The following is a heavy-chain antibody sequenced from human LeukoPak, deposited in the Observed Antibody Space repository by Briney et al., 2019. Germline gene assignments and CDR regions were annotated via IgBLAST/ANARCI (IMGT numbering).Heavy chain of an antibody. J-gene: IGHJ4*02. Sequence: GGSLRLSCATSGFTFSTYTMNWVRQAPGKGLEWVSYISSSSGTIYYADSVKGRFTISRDNAKNSLYLQMNSLRAEDTAVYYCARGATVITPPLDYWGQGTLVTVSS. CDR1: GFTFSTYT. CDR3: ARGATVITPPLDY. CDR2: ISSSSGTI. V-gene: IGHV3-48*01. D-gene: IGHD4-23*01.